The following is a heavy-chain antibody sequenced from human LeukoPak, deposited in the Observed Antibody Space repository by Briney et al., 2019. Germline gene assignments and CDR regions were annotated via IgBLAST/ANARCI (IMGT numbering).Heavy chain of an antibody. V-gene: IGHV1-3*04. D-gene: IGHD2-15*01. J-gene: IGHJ4*02. CDR2: INTDNGNT. Sequence: ASVKVSCKASGYTFTSYTMHWVRQAPGQRLEWMGWINTDNGNTKYSQKFQGRVTITRDTSASTAYMELSSLRSEDTAVYYCARAGYFSGGSCYTFDFWGQGTLVTVSS. CDR1: GYTFTSYT. CDR3: ARAGYFSGGSCYTFDF.